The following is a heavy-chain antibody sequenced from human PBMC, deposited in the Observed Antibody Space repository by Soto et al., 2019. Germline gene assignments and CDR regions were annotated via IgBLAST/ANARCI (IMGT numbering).Heavy chain of an antibody. Sequence: QVQLVQSGAEVKKPGSSVKVSCKASVGTFSSYTISWVRQAPGQGLEWMGRIIPILGIANYAQKFQGRVTITADKSTSTAYMELSSLRSEDTAVYYCAVDGSGVHFDYWGQGTLVTVSS. CDR3: AVDGSGVHFDY. CDR1: VGTFSSYT. CDR2: IIPILGIA. D-gene: IGHD3-10*01. V-gene: IGHV1-69*02. J-gene: IGHJ4*02.